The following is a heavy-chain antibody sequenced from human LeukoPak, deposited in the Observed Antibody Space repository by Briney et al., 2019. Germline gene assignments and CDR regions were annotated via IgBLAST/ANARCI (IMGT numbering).Heavy chain of an antibody. Sequence: ASMKVPCKASGYTSINYDINWVRQATGQGLEWMGWMNPHTANTGYAQKFQGRVTITWNTSISTVYMELSSLRSEDTAVYYCATRVGPSEFDYWGQGTLVTVSS. D-gene: IGHD1-26*01. CDR3: ATRVGPSEFDY. CDR1: GYTSINYD. J-gene: IGHJ4*02. CDR2: MNPHTANT. V-gene: IGHV1-8*03.